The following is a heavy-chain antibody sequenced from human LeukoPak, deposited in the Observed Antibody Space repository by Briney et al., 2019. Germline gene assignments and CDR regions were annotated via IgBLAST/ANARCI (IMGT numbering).Heavy chain of an antibody. J-gene: IGHJ5*02. CDR1: GFPLSTSGVG. D-gene: IGHD5-12*01. CDR2: IYWDDDK. V-gene: IGHV2-5*02. CDR3: AHYRRGSRGSVFDP. Sequence: SGPTLVNPTQTLTLTCTFSGFPLSTSGVGVGWIRQPPGKALEWLALIYWDDDKRYSPSLKSRLTITKDTSKNQVVLTMTNMDPVDTATYFCAHYRRGSRGSVFDPWGQGTLVTVSS.